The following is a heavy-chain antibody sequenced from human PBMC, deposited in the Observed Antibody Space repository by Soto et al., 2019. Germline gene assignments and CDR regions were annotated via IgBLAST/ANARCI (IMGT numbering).Heavy chain of an antibody. CDR2: IYASGSP. V-gene: IGHV4-59*02. J-gene: IGHJ4*02. CDR3: ARGVGSSPPQY. Sequence: PSETLSLTCTISGGSVSVYYWCWIRQSTGQGLEWIGYIYASGSPYYNPSLRSRVTISADTSKNQISLKLTSPTAADTAVYYCARGVGSSPPQYWGRGTLVTVSS. D-gene: IGHD1-26*01. CDR1: GGSVSVYY.